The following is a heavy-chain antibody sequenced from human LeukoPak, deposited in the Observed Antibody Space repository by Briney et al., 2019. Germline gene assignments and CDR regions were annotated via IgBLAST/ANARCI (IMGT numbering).Heavy chain of an antibody. V-gene: IGHV1-8*03. CDR1: GYTFTSYD. CDR3: ARKAYSYGFTHFDY. CDR2: MNPNSGNT. J-gene: IGHJ4*02. Sequence: ASVKVSCTASGYTFTSYDINWVRQATGQGLEWMGWMNPNSGNTGYAQKFQGRVTITRNTSISTAYMELSSLRSEDTAVYYCARKAYSYGFTHFDYWGQGTLVTVSS. D-gene: IGHD5-18*01.